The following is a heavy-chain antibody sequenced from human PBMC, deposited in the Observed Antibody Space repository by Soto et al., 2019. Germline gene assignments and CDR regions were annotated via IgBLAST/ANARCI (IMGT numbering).Heavy chain of an antibody. CDR3: ARRMTAVTIIDY. CDR1: GFTFSNYW. J-gene: IGHJ4*02. D-gene: IGHD4-17*01. Sequence: GGSLRLSCVASGFTFSNYWITWVRQAPGKGLEWVANIKQDGSEKLYVGSVKGRFTVSRDNADNLLYLDMNSLRAEDTAVYYCARRMTAVTIIDYWGQGTLVTVSS. CDR2: IKQDGSEK. V-gene: IGHV3-7*03.